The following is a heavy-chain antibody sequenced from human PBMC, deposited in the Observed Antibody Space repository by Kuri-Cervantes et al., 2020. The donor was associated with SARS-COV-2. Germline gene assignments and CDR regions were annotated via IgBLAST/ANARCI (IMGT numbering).Heavy chain of an antibody. Sequence: SQTLSLTCAISGDSVSSNSAAWNWIRQSPSRGLEWLGRTYYRSKWYNDYAVSVKSRITINPDTSKNQFSLQLNSVTPEDTAVYYCARELVATMGTDDALDIWGQGTMVTVSS. CDR2: TYYRSKWYN. V-gene: IGHV6-1*01. CDR3: ARELVATMGTDDALDI. J-gene: IGHJ3*02. D-gene: IGHD5-12*01. CDR1: GDSVSSNSAA.